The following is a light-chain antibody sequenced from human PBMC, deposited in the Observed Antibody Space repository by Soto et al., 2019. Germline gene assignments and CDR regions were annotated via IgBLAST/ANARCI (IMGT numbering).Light chain of an antibody. CDR3: QQRET. CDR1: QSISSY. J-gene: IGKJ3*01. CDR2: AAS. Sequence: DIQMTQSPSSLSASVGDRVTITCRASQSISSYLNWYQHKPGKAPKLLIYAASSLQSGVPSRFSGSGSGTDFTLTISSLQPEDFATYYCQQRETFGPGTKVDIK. V-gene: IGKV1-39*01.